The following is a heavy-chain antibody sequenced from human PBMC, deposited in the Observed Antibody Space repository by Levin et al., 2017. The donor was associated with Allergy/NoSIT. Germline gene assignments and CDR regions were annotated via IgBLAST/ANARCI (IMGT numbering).Heavy chain of an antibody. CDR1: GGSFSGYS. D-gene: IGHD3-10*01. J-gene: IGHJ3*01. V-gene: IGHV4-34*01. CDR2: INHSGST. CDR3: ARGRRYYDSGSPDWGYPFDF. Sequence: SETLSLTCAVNGGSFSGYSWSWIRQSPRKGLEWIGEINHSGSTNYNPSLKSRVTISVDTSKNQFSLRLSSVTAADTAVYYCARGRRYYDSGSPDWGYPFDFWGQGTAVTVSS.